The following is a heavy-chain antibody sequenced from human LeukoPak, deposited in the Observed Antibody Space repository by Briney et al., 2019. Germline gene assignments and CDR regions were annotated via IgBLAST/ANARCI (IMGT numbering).Heavy chain of an antibody. V-gene: IGHV1-2*06. CDR3: GRGIQSFDP. Sequence: GASVKVSCKASGYTFTAYYMHWVRQAPGQGLEWMGRINPKSGDTSYAQKFQDRVTMTRDTSMSTAYMEISRLRYDDTAVYYCGRGIQSFDPWGQGTLVTVSS. CDR1: GYTFTAYY. CDR2: INPKSGDT. J-gene: IGHJ5*02.